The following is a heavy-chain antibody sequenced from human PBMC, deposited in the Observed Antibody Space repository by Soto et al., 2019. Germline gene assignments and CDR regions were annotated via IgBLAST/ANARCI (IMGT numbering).Heavy chain of an antibody. CDR2: MSSSGST. V-gene: IGHV4-31*03. D-gene: IGHD6-13*01. Sequence: PSETLSLTCTVSGGSINSGDFHWSWIRQHPGKGLEWIGYMSSSGSTFYNPSLQSRVTISGDTSNNQFSLKLNSVTAADTAVYYCTRELGIAAGPDFWGQGPLVTVSS. CDR3: TRELGIAAGPDF. J-gene: IGHJ4*02. CDR1: GGSINSGDFH.